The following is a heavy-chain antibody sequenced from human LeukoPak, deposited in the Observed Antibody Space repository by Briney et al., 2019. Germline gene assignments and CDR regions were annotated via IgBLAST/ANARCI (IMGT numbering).Heavy chain of an antibody. CDR3: VRVPKSNYDSSGYSDY. CDR2: IDPSDSYT. D-gene: IGHD3-22*01. Sequence: GESLKISCKGSGYSFTSYWISWVRQMPGKGLEWMGRIDPSDSYTNYSPSFQGHVSISADKSNSTAYLQWSSLKASDTAMYYCVRVPKSNYDSSGYSDYWGQGTLVTVSS. J-gene: IGHJ4*02. CDR1: GYSFTSYW. V-gene: IGHV5-10-1*01.